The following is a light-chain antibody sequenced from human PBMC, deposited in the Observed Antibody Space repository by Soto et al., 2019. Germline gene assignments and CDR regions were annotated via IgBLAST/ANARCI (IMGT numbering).Light chain of an antibody. CDR3: QQYGSSPRLT. V-gene: IGKV3-20*01. CDR2: GAS. J-gene: IGKJ4*01. CDR1: QSVSSSY. Sequence: EILLTQSPCTLSLSPGERATLSCRASQSVSSSYLAWYQQKPGQAPRLLIYGASSRATGIPDRFSGSGSGTDFTLTISRLEPEDFAVYYCQQYGSSPRLTFGGGTKV.